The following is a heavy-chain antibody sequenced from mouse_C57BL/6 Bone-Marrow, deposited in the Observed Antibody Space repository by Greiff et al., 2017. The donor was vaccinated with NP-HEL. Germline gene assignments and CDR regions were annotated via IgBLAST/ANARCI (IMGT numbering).Heavy chain of an antibody. CDR3: ARKWLLHFAY. CDR2: INPYNGGT. Sequence: VQLKESGPVLVKPGASVKMSCKASGYTFTDYYMNWVKQSHGKSLEWIGVINPYNGGTSYNQKFKGKATLTVDKSSSTAYMELNSLTSEDSAVYYCARKWLLHFAYWGQGTLVTVSA. CDR1: GYTFTDYY. J-gene: IGHJ3*01. D-gene: IGHD2-3*01. V-gene: IGHV1-19*01.